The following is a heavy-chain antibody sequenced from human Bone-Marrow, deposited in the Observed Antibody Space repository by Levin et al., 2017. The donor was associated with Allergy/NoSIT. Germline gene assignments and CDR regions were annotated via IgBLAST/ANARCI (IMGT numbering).Heavy chain of an antibody. J-gene: IGHJ5*02. D-gene: IGHD2-8*02. V-gene: IGHV1-2*06. CDR3: ARDLVGHCTGDRCDSWLDP. Sequence: KPGESLKISCRASGYAFTVYFIHWVRQAPGQGPEWMGQINPNTGATNYAQKFQGRATMTSDASIGTAYMELSRLTSDDTAVYYCARDLVGHCTGDRCDSWLDPWGQGTLVTVSS. CDR2: INPNTGAT. CDR1: GYAFTVYF.